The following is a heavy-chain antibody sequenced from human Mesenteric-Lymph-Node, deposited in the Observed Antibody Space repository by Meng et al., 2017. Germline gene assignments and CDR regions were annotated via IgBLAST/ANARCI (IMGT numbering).Heavy chain of an antibody. CDR2: ITGSGDSA. CDR3: VWGSN. V-gene: IGHV3-23*04. D-gene: IGHD7-27*01. J-gene: IGHJ4*02. Sequence: GHLVEAGGGLVQPGWSLGLSCAASGFIFSSYAMSWVRLAPGKGLEWVSAITGSGDSAFYADSVKGRFTISRDNSKNTLYLQMNSLRAEETAVYYCVWGSNWGPGTLVTVSS. CDR1: GFIFSSYA.